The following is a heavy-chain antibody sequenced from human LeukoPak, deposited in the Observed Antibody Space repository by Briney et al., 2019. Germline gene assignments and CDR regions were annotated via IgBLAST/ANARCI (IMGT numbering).Heavy chain of an antibody. D-gene: IGHD6-19*01. CDR3: ARRHSSGWSYYYYYYGMDV. J-gene: IGHJ6*02. Sequence: PGRSLRLSCAASGFTFSSYAMHWVRQAPGKGLEWVAVISYDGSNKYYADSVKGRFTISRDNSKNTLYLQMNSLRAEDTAVYYCARRHSSGWSYYYYYYGMDVWGQGTTVTVSS. V-gene: IGHV3-30-3*01. CDR2: ISYDGSNK. CDR1: GFTFSSYA.